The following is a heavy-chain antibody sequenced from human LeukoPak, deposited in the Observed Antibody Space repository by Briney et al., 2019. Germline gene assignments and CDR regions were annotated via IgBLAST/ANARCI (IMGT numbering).Heavy chain of an antibody. CDR3: AREYSSSSGRRAFDI. J-gene: IGHJ3*02. CDR1: GGSISSYY. CDR2: IYDSGNT. Sequence: SETLSLTCTVSGGSISSYYWSWIRQPPGKGLEWIGYIYDSGNTKYNPSLKSRVTISVDTSKNQFSLRLTSVTAADTAVYYCAREYSSSSGRRAFDIWGQGTMVTVSS. D-gene: IGHD6-6*01. V-gene: IGHV4-59*01.